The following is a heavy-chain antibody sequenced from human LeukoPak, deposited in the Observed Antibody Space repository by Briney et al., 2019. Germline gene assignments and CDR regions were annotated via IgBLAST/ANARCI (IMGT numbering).Heavy chain of an antibody. Sequence: SETLSLTCTVSGGSISSYYWGWIRQPAGKGLEWIGRIYTSGSTNYNPSLKSRVTMSVDTSKNQFSLKLSSVTAADTAVYYCASSRFLEWTYMDVWGKGTTVTVSS. CDR3: ASSRFLEWTYMDV. J-gene: IGHJ6*03. D-gene: IGHD3-3*01. V-gene: IGHV4-4*07. CDR1: GGSISSYY. CDR2: IYTSGST.